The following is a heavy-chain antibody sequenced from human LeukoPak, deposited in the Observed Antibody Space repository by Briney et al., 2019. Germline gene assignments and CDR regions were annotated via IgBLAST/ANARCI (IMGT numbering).Heavy chain of an antibody. CDR1: GGSFSGYY. Sequence: SETLPLTCAVYGGSFSGYYWSWIRQSAVKGLEWIGRIYNTGSTNYNPSLKSRVTMSVDTSKNQFSLKLSSVTAADTAVYYCVFTDSSVDYWGQGTLVTVSS. V-gene: IGHV4-59*10. CDR2: IYNTGST. J-gene: IGHJ4*02. CDR3: VFTDSSVDY. D-gene: IGHD3-22*01.